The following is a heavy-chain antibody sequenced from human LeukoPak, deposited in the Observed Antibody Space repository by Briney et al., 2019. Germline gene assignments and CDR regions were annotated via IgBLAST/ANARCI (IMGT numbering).Heavy chain of an antibody. CDR3: ARRVAAAGMNY. J-gene: IGHJ4*02. CDR1: GGSISSYY. CDR2: IYTSGST. V-gene: IGHV4-4*07. Sequence: SETLSLTCTVSGGSISSYYWSWIRQPAGKGLEWIGRIYTSGSTNYNPSLKSRVTLSVDTSKNQFSLKLCSVPAADTAVYYRARRVAAAGMNYWGQGTRVTVSS. D-gene: IGHD6-13*01.